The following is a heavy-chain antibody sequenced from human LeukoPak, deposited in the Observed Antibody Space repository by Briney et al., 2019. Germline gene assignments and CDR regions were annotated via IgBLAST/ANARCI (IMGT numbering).Heavy chain of an antibody. CDR3: AKAYYDSGGLDY. V-gene: IGHV3-9*01. D-gene: IGHD3-22*01. CDR1: GFTFDDYA. CDR2: ISWNSGSI. Sequence: GGSLRLSCAASGFTFDDYAMHWVRQAPGKGLEWVSGISWNSGSIGYADSVKGRFTISRDNAKNSLYLQMNSLRAEDTALYYCAKAYYDSGGLDYWGQGTLVTVSS. J-gene: IGHJ4*02.